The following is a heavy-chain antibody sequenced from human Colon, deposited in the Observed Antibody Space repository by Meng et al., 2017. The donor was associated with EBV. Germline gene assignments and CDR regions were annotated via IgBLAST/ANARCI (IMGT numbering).Heavy chain of an antibody. CDR1: GYTFTSSS. D-gene: IGHD6-19*01. V-gene: IGHV7-4-1*01. Sequence: VHLVHAGSYLKKPGASVKVPCQSAGYTFTSSSMNWVRHAPGQGLEWMGWININTGNPTYAQGFTGRFVFSLDTSVSTAYLQIDSLKADDTAVYYCARGNGWRFDYWGQGTLVTVSS. J-gene: IGHJ4*02. CDR3: ARGNGWRFDY. CDR2: ININTGNP.